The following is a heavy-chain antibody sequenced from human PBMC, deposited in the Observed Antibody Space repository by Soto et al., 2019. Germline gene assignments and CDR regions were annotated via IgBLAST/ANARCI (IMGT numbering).Heavy chain of an antibody. Sequence: WASVKVSCKASGYTFTSYGISWVRQAPGQGLEWMGWISAYNGNTNYAQKLQGRVTMTTDTSTSTAYMELRSLRSDDTAVYYCAKLLLPSDYYDSSGIDYWGQGXLVTVPS. CDR1: GYTFTSYG. V-gene: IGHV1-18*04. CDR3: AKLLLPSDYYDSSGIDY. J-gene: IGHJ4*02. CDR2: ISAYNGNT. D-gene: IGHD3-22*01.